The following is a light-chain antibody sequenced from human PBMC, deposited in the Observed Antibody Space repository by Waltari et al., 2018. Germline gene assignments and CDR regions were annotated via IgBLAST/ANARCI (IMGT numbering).Light chain of an antibody. V-gene: IGKV2D-29*02. CDR3: LQSTKDPWT. J-gene: IGKJ1*01. CDR1: QSLLHSTGNTY. Sequence: DIVMTQTPLSLPVTPGEPASISCRSSQSLLHSTGNTYLHWYLQKPGQSPRLLIYKVTHRESGVPDRFSGSGSGTDFTLKISRVEPEDVGFYYCLQSTKDPWTFGQGTKVEIK. CDR2: KVT.